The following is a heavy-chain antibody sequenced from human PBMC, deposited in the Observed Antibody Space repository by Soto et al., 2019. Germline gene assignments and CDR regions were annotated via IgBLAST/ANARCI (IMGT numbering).Heavy chain of an antibody. J-gene: IGHJ4*02. CDR3: ARHGWGSDY. Sequence: PSVTLSLTCTVSGGSISTYYWSWVRQPPGMGLEGIGYIHYTASTNHIASLKSRVTISVDTSKNQFSLRLSSVTAADTAVYYCARHGWGSDYWGQGTLVTVSS. CDR1: GGSISTYY. CDR2: IHYTAST. D-gene: IGHD3-10*01. V-gene: IGHV4-59*08.